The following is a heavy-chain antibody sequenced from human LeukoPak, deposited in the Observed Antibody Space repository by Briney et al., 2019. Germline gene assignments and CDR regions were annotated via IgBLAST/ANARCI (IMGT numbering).Heavy chain of an antibody. J-gene: IGHJ6*02. CDR1: DGSINSYY. CDR3: ARGPDIVVVPAAYPGGDYYYGMDV. D-gene: IGHD2-2*01. CDR2: IYYNGNT. V-gene: IGHV4-59*12. Sequence: SETLSLTCSVSDGSINSYYWNWIRRPPGKGLEWIGYIYYNGNTNYSPSLKSRVTMSVDTSKNQFSLKLSSVTAADTAVYYCARGPDIVVVPAAYPGGDYYYGMDVWGQGTTVTVS.